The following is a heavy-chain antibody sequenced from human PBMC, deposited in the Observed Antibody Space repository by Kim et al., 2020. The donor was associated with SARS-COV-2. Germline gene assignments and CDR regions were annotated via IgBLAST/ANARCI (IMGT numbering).Heavy chain of an antibody. CDR1: GFTFSSYE. Sequence: GGSLRLSCAASGFTFSSYEMNWVRQAPGKGLEWVSYISSSGSTIYYADSVKGRFTISRDNAKNSLYLQMNSLRAEDTAVYYCARQPRFYDILTGYYSNANFDYWGQGTLVTVSS. V-gene: IGHV3-48*03. J-gene: IGHJ4*02. CDR3: ARQPRFYDILTGYYSNANFDY. D-gene: IGHD3-9*01. CDR2: ISSSGSTI.